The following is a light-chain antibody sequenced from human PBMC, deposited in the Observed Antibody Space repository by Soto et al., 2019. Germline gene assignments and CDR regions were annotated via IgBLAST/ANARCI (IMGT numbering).Light chain of an antibody. J-gene: IGKJ5*01. Sequence: EIVTTQSPATLSVSPGERATLHCRSSQTVRNNYLAWYQQKPGQAPRLLIYDASSRATGIPDRFSGGGSGTDFTLTISRLEPEDFAVYYCQQYTNWPPNTFGQGTRLEIK. CDR1: QTVRNNY. CDR3: QQYTNWPPNT. CDR2: DAS. V-gene: IGKV3D-20*02.